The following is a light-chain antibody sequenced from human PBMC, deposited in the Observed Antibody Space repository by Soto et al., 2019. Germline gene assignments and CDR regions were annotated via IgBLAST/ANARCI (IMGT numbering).Light chain of an antibody. CDR2: GAS. Sequence: EIVMTQSPATLSVSPGERATLSCRASQSVSSNLAWYQQKPGQAPRLLIYGASTRATGIPARFSGSGSGTEFTLTISSLQPEDVATYYCQKCKVAPFTFGGGTKVEIK. V-gene: IGKV3-15*01. J-gene: IGKJ4*01. CDR3: QKCKVAPFT. CDR1: QSVSSN.